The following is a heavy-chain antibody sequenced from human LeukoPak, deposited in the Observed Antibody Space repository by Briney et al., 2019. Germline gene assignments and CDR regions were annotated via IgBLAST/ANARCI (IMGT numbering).Heavy chain of an antibody. CDR1: GGSFSDYY. CDR3: ARGSVLMGYASFDY. CDR2: IVQSGRT. D-gene: IGHD2-8*01. J-gene: IGHJ4*02. Sequence: KPSETLSLTCTVYGGSFSDYYWTWIRQSPGKGLEWIGEIVQSGRTNYSPSLESRLTLSVDTSKNQFSLKLRSVTAADTAVYYCARGSVLMGYASFDYWGQGALVTVSS. V-gene: IGHV4-34*12.